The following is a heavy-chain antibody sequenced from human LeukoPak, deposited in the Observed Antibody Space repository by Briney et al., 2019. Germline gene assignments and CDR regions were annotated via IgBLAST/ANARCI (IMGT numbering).Heavy chain of an antibody. CDR1: GFTFRSYT. D-gene: IGHD6-19*01. CDR3: GRAVAGRFDY. Sequence: GGSLRLSCATSGFTFRSYTMNWVRQAPGKGLEWVSYISSRDTIYQADSVKGRFTISRDNAKNSLYLQMNSLRAEDTAVYYCGRAVAGRFDYWGQGTLVTVSS. J-gene: IGHJ4*02. CDR2: ISSRDTI. V-gene: IGHV3-48*01.